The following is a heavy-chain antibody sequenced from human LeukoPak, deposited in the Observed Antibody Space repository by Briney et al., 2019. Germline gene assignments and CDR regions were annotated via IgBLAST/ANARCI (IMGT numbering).Heavy chain of an antibody. V-gene: IGHV4-59*01. J-gene: IGHJ5*02. Sequence: SETLSLTCTVSGGSISSYYWSWIRQPPGKGLERIGYIYYSGSTNYNPSLKSRVTISVDTSKNQFSLKLSSVTAADTAVYYCARGYSSGWYVNWFDPWGQGTLVTVSS. D-gene: IGHD6-19*01. CDR1: GGSISSYY. CDR3: ARGYSSGWYVNWFDP. CDR2: IYYSGST.